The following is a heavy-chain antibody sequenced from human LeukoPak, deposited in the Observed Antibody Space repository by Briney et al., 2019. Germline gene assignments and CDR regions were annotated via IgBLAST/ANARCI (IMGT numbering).Heavy chain of an antibody. CDR3: AREYPLITIFGVVIKGWFDP. V-gene: IGHV4-34*01. D-gene: IGHD3-3*01. J-gene: IGHJ5*02. Sequence: SETLSLACAVYGGPFSGYYWSWIRQPPGKGLEWIGEINHSGSTNYNPSLKSRVTISVDTSKNQFSLKLSSVTAADTAVYYCAREYPLITIFGVVIKGWFDPWGQGTLVTVSS. CDR1: GGPFSGYY. CDR2: INHSGST.